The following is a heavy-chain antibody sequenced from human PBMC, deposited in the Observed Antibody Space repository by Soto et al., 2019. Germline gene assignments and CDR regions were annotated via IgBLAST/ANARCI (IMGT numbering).Heavy chain of an antibody. Sequence: GGSLRLSCAASGFTFSSYGMHWVRQAPGKGLEWVSAISGSGGSTYYADSVKGRFTISRDNSKNTLYLQMNSLRAEDTAVYYCANPAVPPDVDIWGQGTMVTVSS. CDR2: ISGSGGST. V-gene: IGHV3-23*01. CDR3: ANPAVPPDVDI. CDR1: GFTFSSYG. J-gene: IGHJ3*02. D-gene: IGHD2-2*01.